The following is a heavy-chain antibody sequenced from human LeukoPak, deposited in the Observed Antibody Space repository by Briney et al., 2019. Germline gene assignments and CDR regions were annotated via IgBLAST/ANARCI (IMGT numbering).Heavy chain of an antibody. CDR3: ATRGITGTPDY. Sequence: GASVKVSCKASGYTFTSYGISWVRQAPGQGLGWMGWISAYNGNTNYAQKLQGRVTMTEDTSTDTAYMELSSLRSEDTAVYYCATRGITGTPDYWGQGTLVTVSS. J-gene: IGHJ4*02. CDR2: ISAYNGNT. D-gene: IGHD1-20*01. V-gene: IGHV1-18*01. CDR1: GYTFTSYG.